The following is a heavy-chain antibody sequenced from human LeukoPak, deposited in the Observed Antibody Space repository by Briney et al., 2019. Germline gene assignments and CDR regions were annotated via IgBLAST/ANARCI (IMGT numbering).Heavy chain of an antibody. CDR3: TTTSDYGDHKR. CDR2: IKSKIDGGTT. CDR1: GFTFSNAW. D-gene: IGHD4-17*01. V-gene: IGHV3-15*01. Sequence: GSLRLSCAASGFTFSNAWMSWVRQAPGKGLEWVGRIKSKIDGGTTDYAAPVKGRFTISRDDSKNTLYLQMNSLKTEGTAVYYCTTTSDYGDHKRWGQGTLVTVSS. J-gene: IGHJ4*02.